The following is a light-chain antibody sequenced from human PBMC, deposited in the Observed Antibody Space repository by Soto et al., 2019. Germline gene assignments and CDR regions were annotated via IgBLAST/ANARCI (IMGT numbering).Light chain of an antibody. CDR2: DAS. J-gene: IGKJ5*01. Sequence: EIVLTQSPATLSLSPGERATLSCRASQSVSSYLAWYQQKPGQAPRLLIYDASNRATGIPARFSGSRSGTAFTLTISSLEPEDFSVYYCQQRSNWPHPFGQGTRLEIK. CDR1: QSVSSY. CDR3: QQRSNWPHP. V-gene: IGKV3-11*01.